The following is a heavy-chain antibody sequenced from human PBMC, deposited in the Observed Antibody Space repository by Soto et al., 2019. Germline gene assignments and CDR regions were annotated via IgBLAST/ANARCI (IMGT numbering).Heavy chain of an antibody. CDR3: TLHIVVVTSVHNYFNY. J-gene: IGHJ4*02. D-gene: IGHD2-21*02. V-gene: IGHV3-15*01. Sequence: GGSLRLSCAASGFTFTNALMSWVRQAPGKGLEWVGRIKSKTDGEATDYAAPVRGRFTISRDDSQNTMYLQMNSLQIEDTAVYYCTLHIVVVTSVHNYFNYWGQGTLVTVSS. CDR2: IKSKTDGEAT. CDR1: GFTFTNAL.